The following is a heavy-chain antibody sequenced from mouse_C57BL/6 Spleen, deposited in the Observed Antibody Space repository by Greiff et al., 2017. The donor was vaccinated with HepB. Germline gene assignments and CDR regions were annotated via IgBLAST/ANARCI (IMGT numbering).Heavy chain of an antibody. D-gene: IGHD1-1*01. CDR3: ARGGTTVVASYYAMDY. CDR2: IDPNSGGT. Sequence: QVQLKQPGAELVKPGASVKLSCKASGYTFTSYWMHWVKQRPGRGLEWIGRIDPNSGGTKYNEKFKSKATLTVDKPSSTAYMQLSSLTSEDSAVYYCARGGTTVVASYYAMDYWGQGTSVTVSS. CDR1: GYTFTSYW. J-gene: IGHJ4*01. V-gene: IGHV1-72*01.